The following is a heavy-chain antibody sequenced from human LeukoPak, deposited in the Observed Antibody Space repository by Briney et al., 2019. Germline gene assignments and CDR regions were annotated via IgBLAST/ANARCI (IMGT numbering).Heavy chain of an antibody. D-gene: IGHD3-22*01. Sequence: KPSETLSLTCTVSGGSISSYYWSWIRQPPGKGLEWIGYIYYSGSTNYNPSLKSRVTISVDTSKNQFSLKLSSVTAADTAVYYCASSDSSGYSNAFDIWGQGTMVTVSS. CDR3: ASSDSSGYSNAFDI. CDR2: IYYSGST. CDR1: GGSISSYY. J-gene: IGHJ3*02. V-gene: IGHV4-59*01.